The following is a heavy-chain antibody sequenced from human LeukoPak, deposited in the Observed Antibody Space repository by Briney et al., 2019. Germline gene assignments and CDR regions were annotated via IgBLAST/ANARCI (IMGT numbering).Heavy chain of an antibody. V-gene: IGHV6-1*01. CDR3: ARGYMGTTDY. CDR2: TYYRSKWNK. Sequence: SQTLSLTCAVSGDSVSSNSAAWDWIRQSPSRGLEWLGRTYYRSKWNKDYAASVKSRITINPDTSKNQLSLQLNSVTPEDTAVYYCARGYMGTTDYWGQGTLVIVSS. D-gene: IGHD1-7*01. J-gene: IGHJ4*02. CDR1: GDSVSSNSAA.